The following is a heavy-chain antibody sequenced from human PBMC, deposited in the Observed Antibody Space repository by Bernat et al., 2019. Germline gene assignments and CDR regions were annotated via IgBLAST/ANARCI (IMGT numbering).Heavy chain of an antibody. D-gene: IGHD1-7*01. CDR1: GYTFTSYG. V-gene: IGHV1-18*01. J-gene: IGHJ5*02. CDR2: ISAYSGGT. Sequence: QVQLVQSGAEVKKPGASVKVSCKASGYTFTSYGISWVRQAPGQGLEWMGWISAYSGGTNYAQKFQGRVTMTRDTSISTAYMELSRLRSDDTAVYYCARAPQGGTTRFDPWGQGTLVTVSS. CDR3: ARAPQGGTTRFDP.